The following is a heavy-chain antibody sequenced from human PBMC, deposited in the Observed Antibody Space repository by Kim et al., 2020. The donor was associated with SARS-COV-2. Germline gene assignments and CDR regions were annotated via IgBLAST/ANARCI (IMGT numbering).Heavy chain of an antibody. Sequence: ASVKVSCKASGYTFTSYDINWVRQATGQGLEWMGWMNPNSGNTGYAQKFQGRVTMTRNTSISTAYMELSSLRSEDTAVYYCASGSTGTTPFDYWGQGTLVTVSS. D-gene: IGHD1-1*01. J-gene: IGHJ4*02. V-gene: IGHV1-8*01. CDR1: GYTFTSYD. CDR3: ASGSTGTTPFDY. CDR2: MNPNSGNT.